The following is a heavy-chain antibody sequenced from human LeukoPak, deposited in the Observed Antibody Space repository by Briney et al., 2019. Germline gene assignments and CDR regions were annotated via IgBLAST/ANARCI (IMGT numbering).Heavy chain of an antibody. CDR3: AKGDVDSPMNFYH. CDR2: INWDGGSR. CDR1: GFMFDDYT. D-gene: IGHD5-18*01. J-gene: IGHJ4*02. Sequence: GGSLRLSCAAPGFMFDDYTMHWVRQAPGKGLEWVSLINWDGGSRYYAASVKGRFTVSRDNSKNSLYLQMNSLRTEDTALYYCAKGDVDSPMNFYHWGQGTLVTVSS. V-gene: IGHV3-43*01.